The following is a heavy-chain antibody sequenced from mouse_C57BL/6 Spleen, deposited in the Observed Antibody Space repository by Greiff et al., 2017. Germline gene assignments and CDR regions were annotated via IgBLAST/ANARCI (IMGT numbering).Heavy chain of an antibody. CDR3: ARAPHYYGSSYGGFAY. D-gene: IGHD1-1*01. Sequence: QVQLQQSGPELVKPGASVKISCKASGYAFSSSWMNWVKQRPGKGLEWIGRIYPGDGDTNYNGKFKGKATLTADKSSSTAYMQLSSLTSEDSAVXFCARAPHYYGSSYGGFAYWGQGTLVTVSA. CDR2: IYPGDGDT. V-gene: IGHV1-82*01. CDR1: GYAFSSSW. J-gene: IGHJ3*01.